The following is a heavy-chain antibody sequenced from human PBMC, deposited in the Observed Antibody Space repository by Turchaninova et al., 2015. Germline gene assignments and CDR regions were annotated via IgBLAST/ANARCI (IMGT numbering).Heavy chain of an antibody. V-gene: IGHV4-61*01. D-gene: IGHD3-22*01. Sequence: QVQLQESGPGLVTPSETLSPTFTVSGRSVSSGSYFWSWSRQPPGKGLEWIGYIYYTGSTNYNPSLKSRVTISVDTSKNQFSLKLNSVTAADTAVYYCARDTDYHDSSGVFDYWGQGTLVTVSS. CDR1: GRSVSSGSYF. CDR3: ARDTDYHDSSGVFDY. J-gene: IGHJ4*02. CDR2: IYYTGST.